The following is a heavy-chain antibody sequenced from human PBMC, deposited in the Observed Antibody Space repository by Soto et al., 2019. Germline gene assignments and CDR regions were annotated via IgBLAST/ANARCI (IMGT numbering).Heavy chain of an antibody. CDR2: INPNSGGT. V-gene: IGHV1-2*02. J-gene: IGHJ6*02. Sequence: VASVKVSCKASGYTFTGYYMHWVRQAPGQGLEWMGWINPNSGGTNYAQKFQGRVTMTRDTSISTAYMELSRLRSDDTAVYYCARGLRIAVAGKGGMDVWGQGTTVTVSS. CDR1: GYTFTGYY. CDR3: ARGLRIAVAGKGGMDV. D-gene: IGHD6-19*01.